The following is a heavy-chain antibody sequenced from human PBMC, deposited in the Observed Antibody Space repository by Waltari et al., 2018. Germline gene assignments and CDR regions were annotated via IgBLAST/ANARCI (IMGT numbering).Heavy chain of an antibody. CDR2: MSGSVTTI. CDR3: ARRFDS. CDR1: GFTFSSYG. J-gene: IGHJ4*02. Sequence: EVQLVESGGGLVQPGGSLRLSCAASGFTFSSYGMNWVRQAPGKGVKWISYMSGSVTTIYYADSVKGRFTISRDDAENSLYLQMNSLRAEDTALYYCARRFDSWGQGTRVTVSS. V-gene: IGHV3-48*03.